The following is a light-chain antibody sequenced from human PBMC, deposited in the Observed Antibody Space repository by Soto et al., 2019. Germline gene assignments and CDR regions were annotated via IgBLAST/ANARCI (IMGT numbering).Light chain of an antibody. Sequence: EIVLTQSPATLSLSPGERATLSCRASQSVSIYLAWYQHRPGQAPRLLIYNANNRATGIPARFSGSGSRTDFTLTISSLEPEDFAVYYCQQRYNWPRTFGQGTKVEIK. J-gene: IGKJ1*01. CDR3: QQRYNWPRT. V-gene: IGKV3-11*01. CDR2: NAN. CDR1: QSVSIY.